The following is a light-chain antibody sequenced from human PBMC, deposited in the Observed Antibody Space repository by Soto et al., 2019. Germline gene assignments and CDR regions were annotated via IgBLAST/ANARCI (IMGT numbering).Light chain of an antibody. CDR3: AAWDDSLNGVV. CDR1: SSNIGSNT. J-gene: IGLJ2*01. CDR2: SNN. Sequence: QSALTQPPSASGTPGQRVTISCSGSSSNIGSNTVNWYQQLPGTAPKLLIYSNNQRPSGVPDRFSGSKSGTSASLAISGLQSKDEADYYCAAWDDSLNGVVFGGGTKVTVL. V-gene: IGLV1-44*01.